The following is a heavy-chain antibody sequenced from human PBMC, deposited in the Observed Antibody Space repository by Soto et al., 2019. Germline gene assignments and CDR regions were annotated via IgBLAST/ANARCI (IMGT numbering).Heavy chain of an antibody. V-gene: IGHV3-21*01. Sequence: GGSLRLSCAASGFTFSTYSMNWVRQAPGKGLEWVSSITSTSSYIYYADPVKGRFTISRDNAKNSLYLQMNSLRAEDMAVYYCARDLRGFHDYWGQGTLVTVSS. CDR2: ITSTSSYI. CDR1: GFTFSTYS. J-gene: IGHJ4*02. CDR3: ARDLRGFHDY.